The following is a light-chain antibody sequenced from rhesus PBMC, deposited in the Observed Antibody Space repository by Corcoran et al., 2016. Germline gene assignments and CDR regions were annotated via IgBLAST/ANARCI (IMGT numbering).Light chain of an antibody. J-gene: IGLJ1*01. CDR3: CSYTTSSTFI. V-gene: IGLV2S7*01. CDR1: SSDVGGYNY. Sequence: QAAPPQPPSVSGSPGQSVTISCTGTSSDVGGYNYVSWYQQHPGKAPKLMIYGVSKRPSGVSDRFSGSKSGNTASLTISGLQAEDEGDYYCCSYTTSSTFIFGAGTRLTVL. CDR2: GVS.